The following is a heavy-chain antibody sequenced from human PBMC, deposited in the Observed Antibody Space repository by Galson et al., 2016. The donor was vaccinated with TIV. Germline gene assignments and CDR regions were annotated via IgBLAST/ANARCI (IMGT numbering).Heavy chain of an antibody. CDR3: ARQPRTTMVQLDVYYYFDV. J-gene: IGHJ6*03. V-gene: IGHV5-51*01. Sequence: QSGAEVKKPGEFLKISCRGSGYSFSDYWIACVRQMPGKGLEWMGIIYPGDSHTKYSPSFQGQVTISADKSTSPAYLQWSNLKASDSGMYYCARQPRTTMVQLDVYYYFDVWGKGTTVTVSS. CDR1: GYSFSDYW. CDR2: IYPGDSHT. D-gene: IGHD5-18*01.